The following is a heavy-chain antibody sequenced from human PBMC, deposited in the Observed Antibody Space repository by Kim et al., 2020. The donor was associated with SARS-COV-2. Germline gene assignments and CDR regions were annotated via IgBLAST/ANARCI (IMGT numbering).Heavy chain of an antibody. J-gene: IGHJ4*02. Sequence: SVKVSCKASGGTFSSYGISWVRQAPGQGLEWMGEIIPIFGTANYAQKFQGRVTITADESTSTAYMELSSLRSEDTAVYYCATRAEGYSYGFTEFDYWGQGTLVTVSS. CDR2: IIPIFGTA. D-gene: IGHD5-18*01. V-gene: IGHV1-69*13. CDR1: GGTFSSYG. CDR3: ATRAEGYSYGFTEFDY.